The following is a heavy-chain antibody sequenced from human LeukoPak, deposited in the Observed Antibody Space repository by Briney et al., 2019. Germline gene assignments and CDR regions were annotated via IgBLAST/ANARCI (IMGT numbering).Heavy chain of an antibody. J-gene: IGHJ4*02. Sequence: TSETLSLTCTVSGGSFSSASYYWSWIRQPPGKGLEWIGYIYYSGSTTYNPSLQSRVTISVDTSKNQFSLKLTSVTAADTAVYYCARVPQFNGLFDYWGQGTLVTVSS. CDR3: ARVPQFNGLFDY. V-gene: IGHV4-61*01. CDR2: IYYSGST. D-gene: IGHD2-8*01. CDR1: GGSFSSASYY.